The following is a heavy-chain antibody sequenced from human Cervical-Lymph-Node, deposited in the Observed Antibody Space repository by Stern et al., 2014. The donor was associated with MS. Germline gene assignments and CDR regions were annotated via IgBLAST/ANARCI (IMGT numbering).Heavy chain of an antibody. V-gene: IGHV1-69*01. CDR2: IIPIFGTA. J-gene: IGHJ6*02. CDR3: ARGELKEGLVLGMDV. Sequence: MQMVESGAEVKKPGSSVEVSCKASGGTFSSYAISWVRQATGQGLEWMGGIIPIFGTANYAQKFQGRVTITADESTSTAYMELSSLRSEDTAVYYCARGELKEGLVLGMDVWGQGTTVTVSS. CDR1: GGTFSSYA. D-gene: IGHD1-26*01.